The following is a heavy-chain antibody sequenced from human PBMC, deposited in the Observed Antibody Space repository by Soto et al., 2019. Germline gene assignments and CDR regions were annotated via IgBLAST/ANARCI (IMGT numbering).Heavy chain of an antibody. V-gene: IGHV4-30-4*01. D-gene: IGHD3-9*01. J-gene: IGHJ5*02. CDR1: GGSISSGDYY. CDR2: IYYSGST. Sequence: SETLSLTCTVSGGSISSGDYYWSWIRQPPGKGLEWIGYIYYSGSTYYNPSLKSRVTISVDTSKNQFSLKLSSVTAADTAVYHCARVEYDILATANWFDPWGQGTLVTVSS. CDR3: ARVEYDILATANWFDP.